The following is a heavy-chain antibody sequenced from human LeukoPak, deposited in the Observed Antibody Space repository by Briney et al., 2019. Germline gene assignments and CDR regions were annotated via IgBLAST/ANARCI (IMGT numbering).Heavy chain of an antibody. D-gene: IGHD1-26*01. J-gene: IGHJ3*02. V-gene: IGHV3-7*01. CDR1: GFTFSSYC. CDR2: IKKDGSEK. Sequence: GGSLRLSCTASGFTFSSYCMSWVRQAPGKGLEWVANIKKDGSEKYYVDSVKGRFTISRDNAKTSLYLQMNSLRAEDTALYYCARSGRGGAFDIWGQGTMVTVSS. CDR3: ARSGRGGAFDI.